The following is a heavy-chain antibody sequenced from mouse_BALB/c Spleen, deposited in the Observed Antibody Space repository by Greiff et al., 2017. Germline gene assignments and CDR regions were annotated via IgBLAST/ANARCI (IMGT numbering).Heavy chain of an antibody. D-gene: IGHD2-14*01. CDR3: ARGTDYAMDY. CDR2: ISTYYGNT. J-gene: IGHJ4*01. CDR1: SYTFTDYA. V-gene: IGHV1-67*01. Sequence: QVQLKESGPELVRPGVSVKISCKGSSYTFTDYAMHWVKQSHAKSLEWIGVISTYYGNTNYNQKFKGKATMTVDKSSSTAYMELARLTSEDSAVYYCARGTDYAMDYWGQGTSVTVSS.